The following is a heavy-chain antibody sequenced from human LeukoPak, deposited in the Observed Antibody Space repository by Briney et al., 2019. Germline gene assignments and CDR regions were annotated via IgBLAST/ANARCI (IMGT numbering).Heavy chain of an antibody. CDR3: ARHDSSGYYYDNWFDP. CDR1: GGSISSSNW. CDR2: IYHSGST. Sequence: PSGTLSLTCAVSGGSISSSNWWSWARQPPGKGLEWIGEIYHSGSTNYNPSLKSRVTISVDKSKNQFSLKLSSVTAADTAVYYCARHDSSGYYYDNWFDPWGQGTLVTVSS. D-gene: IGHD3-22*01. V-gene: IGHV4-4*02. J-gene: IGHJ5*02.